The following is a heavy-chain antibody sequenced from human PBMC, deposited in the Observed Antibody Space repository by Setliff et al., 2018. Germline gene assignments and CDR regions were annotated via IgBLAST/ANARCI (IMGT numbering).Heavy chain of an antibody. J-gene: IGHJ4*02. Sequence: GASVKVSCKASGYTFTTHGISWVRQTPGQGLEWMGWIGGHNDDPLFAQKFQGRVTMTTDTSTTTAYMELKSLRSDDTAVYYCARSWRAGALNHFDYWGQGSRVTVSS. CDR1: GYTFTTHG. V-gene: IGHV1-18*01. D-gene: IGHD3-3*01. CDR3: ARSWRAGALNHFDY. CDR2: IGGHNDDP.